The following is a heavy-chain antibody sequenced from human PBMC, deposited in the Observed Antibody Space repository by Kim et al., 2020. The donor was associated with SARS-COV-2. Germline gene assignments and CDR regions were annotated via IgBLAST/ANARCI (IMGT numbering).Heavy chain of an antibody. CDR1: GYTFTSYG. D-gene: IGHD2-15*01. CDR2: ISAYNGNT. CDR3: ARKSVVAATFGHWFDP. J-gene: IGHJ5*02. V-gene: IGHV1-18*01. Sequence: ASVKVSCKASGYTFTSYGISWVRQAPGQGLEWMGWISAYNGNTNYAQKLQGRVTMTTHTSTSTAYMELRSLRSDDTAVYYCARKSVVAATFGHWFDPWGQGTLVTVSS.